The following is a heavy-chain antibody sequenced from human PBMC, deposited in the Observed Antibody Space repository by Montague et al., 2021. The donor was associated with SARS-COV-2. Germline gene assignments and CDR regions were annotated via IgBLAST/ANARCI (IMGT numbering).Heavy chain of an antibody. D-gene: IGHD3-22*01. CDR2: IYTSGST. CDR3: ARLPDTSGRAWFDP. Sequence: SETLSLTCSVSGGSISSYYWSWIRQPAGKGLEWIGRIYTSGSTNFNPSLKSRVTMSVDTSKNQFSLKLSSVTAADTAVFYCARLPDTSGRAWFDPWGQGTLVTVSS. V-gene: IGHV4-4*07. J-gene: IGHJ5*02. CDR1: GGSISSYY.